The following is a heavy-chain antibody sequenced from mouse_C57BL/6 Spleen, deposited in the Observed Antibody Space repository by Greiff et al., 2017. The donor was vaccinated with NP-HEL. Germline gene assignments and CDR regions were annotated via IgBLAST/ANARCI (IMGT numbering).Heavy chain of an antibody. CDR3: LPSPFAY. CDR1: GYAFSSSW. Sequence: VKLMESGPELVKPGASVKISCKASGYAFSSSWMNWVKQRPGKGLEWIGRIYPGDGDTNYNGKFKGKATLTADKSSSTAYMQLSSLTSEDSAVYFCLPSPFAYWGQGTLVTVSA. J-gene: IGHJ3*01. V-gene: IGHV1-82*01. CDR2: IYPGDGDT.